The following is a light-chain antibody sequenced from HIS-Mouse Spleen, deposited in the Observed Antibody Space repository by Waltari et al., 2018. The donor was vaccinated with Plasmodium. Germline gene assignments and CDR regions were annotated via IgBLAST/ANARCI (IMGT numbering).Light chain of an antibody. CDR2: KDS. Sequence: SYELTQPPSVSVSPGQTARITCPGDALHKQSAYWYQKKPGQAPVLVIYKDSERPSGIPERFSGSSSGTTVTLTISGVQAEDEADYYCQSADSSGTYRVFGGGTKLTVL. J-gene: IGLJ2*01. CDR1: ALHKQS. CDR3: QSADSSGTYRV. V-gene: IGLV3-25*03.